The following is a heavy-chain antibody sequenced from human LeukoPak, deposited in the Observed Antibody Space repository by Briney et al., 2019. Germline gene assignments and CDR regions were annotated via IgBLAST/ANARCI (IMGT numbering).Heavy chain of an antibody. J-gene: IGHJ2*01. V-gene: IGHV3-33*01. CDR3: ARDQCSSTSCYSLDY. CDR1: GFTFSSYG. D-gene: IGHD2-2*01. CDR2: IWYDGSNK. Sequence: GGSLRLSCAASGFTFSSYGMHWVRQAPGKGLEWVAVIWYDGSNKYYADSVKGRFTISRDNSKNTLYLQMNSLGAEDTAVYYCARDQCSSTSCYSLDYWGRGTLVTVSS.